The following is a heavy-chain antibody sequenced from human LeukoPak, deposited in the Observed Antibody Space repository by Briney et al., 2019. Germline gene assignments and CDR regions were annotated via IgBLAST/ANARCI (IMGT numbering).Heavy chain of an antibody. J-gene: IGHJ4*02. CDR1: GFTFSSYG. V-gene: IGHV3-30*18. CDR3: AKAAHVRGGPYYFDY. D-gene: IGHD3-16*01. CDR2: ISYDGSNK. Sequence: GGSLRLSCAASGFTFSSYGMHWVRQAPGKGLEWVAVISYDGSNKYYADSVKGRFTISRDNSKNTLFLQMNSLRAEDTAVYYCAKAAHVRGGPYYFDYWGQGTLVTVSS.